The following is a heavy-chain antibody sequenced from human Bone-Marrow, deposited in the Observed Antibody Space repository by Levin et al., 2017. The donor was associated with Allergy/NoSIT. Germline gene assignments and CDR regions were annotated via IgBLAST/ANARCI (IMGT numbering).Heavy chain of an antibody. CDR3: ARGEHSDDYISYFDP. J-gene: IGHJ5*02. D-gene: IGHD3-16*01. V-gene: IGHV3-11*01. CDR2: IGNGGQTI. CDR1: GFTFSDYH. Sequence: TSGGSLRLSCAASGFTFSDYHMSWIRQAPGKGLEWVSYIGNGGQTIHYADSVKGRFTISRDNARNLLYLQMTSLTGEDTAIYYCARGEHSDDYISYFDPWGQGTLVTVSS.